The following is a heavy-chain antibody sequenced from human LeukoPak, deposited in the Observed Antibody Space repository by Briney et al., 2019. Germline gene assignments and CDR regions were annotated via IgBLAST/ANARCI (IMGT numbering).Heavy chain of an antibody. CDR1: GFTFSSYA. D-gene: IGHD1/OR15-1a*01. CDR3: ARESYGNNFDY. CDR2: ISSSSSTI. Sequence: GRSLRLSCAASGFTFSSYAMHWVRQAPGKGLEWISYISSSSSTIYYADSVKGRFTISRDNAKNSLYLQMYSLRAEDMAVYYCARESYGNNFDYWGQGTLVTVSS. V-gene: IGHV3-48*04. J-gene: IGHJ4*02.